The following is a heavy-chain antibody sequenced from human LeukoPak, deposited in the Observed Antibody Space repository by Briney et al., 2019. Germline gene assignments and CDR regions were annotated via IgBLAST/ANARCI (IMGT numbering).Heavy chain of an antibody. CDR3: AKDRISYTTSPGELSH. CDR2: IRGSGEST. V-gene: IGHV3-23*01. J-gene: IGHJ4*02. CDR1: GFIFNTYA. Sequence: GGSLRLSCAASGFIFNTYAMSWVRQAPGKGLEWVSTIRGSGESTHYADSVQGRFTISRTNSLYTVYLEMDSLGGDDTAVYYCAKDRISYTTSPGELSHWGQGTLVIVSS. D-gene: IGHD3-10*01.